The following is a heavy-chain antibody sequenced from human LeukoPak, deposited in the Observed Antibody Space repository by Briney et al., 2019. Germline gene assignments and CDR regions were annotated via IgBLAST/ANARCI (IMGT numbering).Heavy chain of an antibody. D-gene: IGHD6-19*01. CDR3: ARGPYRIAVAGREYFQH. V-gene: IGHV4-34*01. Sequence: SETLSLTCAVYGGSFSGYYWSWIRQPPGKGLEWIGEINHSGSTNYNPSLKSRVTISVDTSKNQFSLKLSSVTAADTAVYYCARGPYRIAVAGREYFQHWGQGTLVTVSS. CDR2: INHSGST. CDR1: GGSFSGYY. J-gene: IGHJ1*01.